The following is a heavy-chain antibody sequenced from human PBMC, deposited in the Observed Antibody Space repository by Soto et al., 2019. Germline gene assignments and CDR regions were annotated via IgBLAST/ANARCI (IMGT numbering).Heavy chain of an antibody. Sequence: QVQLVQSGAEVKKPGASVKVSCKASGYTFTRSGISWVRQAPGQGPEWMGWISSYNGETNYAQTFEGRVTMTTDTSTSTAYMELRSLRSDDTAVYYCARDGVAPYYYYGMDVWGQGTPVTVSS. V-gene: IGHV1-18*01. CDR1: GYTFTRSG. CDR3: ARDGVAPYYYYGMDV. J-gene: IGHJ6*02. CDR2: ISSYNGET. D-gene: IGHD5-12*01.